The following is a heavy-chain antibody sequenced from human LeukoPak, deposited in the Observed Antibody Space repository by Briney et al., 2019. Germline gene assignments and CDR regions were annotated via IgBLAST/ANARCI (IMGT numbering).Heavy chain of an antibody. CDR1: GGTFSSYA. J-gene: IGHJ4*02. V-gene: IGHV1-8*02. D-gene: IGHD2-15*01. CDR2: MNPNSGNT. CDR3: AREVAADY. Sequence: GASVKVSCKASGGTFSSYAISWVRQAPGQGLEWMGWMNPNSGNTGYAQKFQGRVTMTRNTSISTAYMELSSLRSEDTAVYYCAREVAADYWGQGTLVTVSS.